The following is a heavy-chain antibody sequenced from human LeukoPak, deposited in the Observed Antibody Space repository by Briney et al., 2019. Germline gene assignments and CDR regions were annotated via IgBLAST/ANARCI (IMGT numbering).Heavy chain of an antibody. V-gene: IGHV3-21*01. D-gene: IGHD1-26*01. CDR2: ISSSSSYI. CDR1: GFTFSAYW. CDR3: ARDSVGADDAFDI. J-gene: IGHJ3*02. Sequence: GGSLRLSCAASGFTFSAYWMNWVRQAPGKGLEWVSSISSSSSYIYYADSVKGRFTISRDNAKNSLYLQMNSLRAEDTAVYYCARDSVGADDAFDIWGQGTMVTVSS.